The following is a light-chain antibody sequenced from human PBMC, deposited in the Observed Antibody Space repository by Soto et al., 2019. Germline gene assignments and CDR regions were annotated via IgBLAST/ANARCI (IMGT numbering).Light chain of an antibody. CDR1: QSISSNY. V-gene: IGKV3-20*01. J-gene: IGKJ1*01. CDR3: QQYGTSPWT. CDR2: LAS. Sequence: EIVLTQSPRTLSFFAGETATLSCRATQSISSNYLAWYQQKPGQAPRLLIFLASRRATGIPDRFSGSGSGTDFTLTISRLEPEDSAVYYCQQYGTSPWTFGQGTKVEIK.